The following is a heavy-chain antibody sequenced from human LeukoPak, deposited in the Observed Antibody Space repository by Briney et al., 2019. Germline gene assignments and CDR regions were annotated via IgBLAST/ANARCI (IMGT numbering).Heavy chain of an antibody. J-gene: IGHJ4*02. CDR3: ARVMITFRGVIVPFDY. D-gene: IGHD3-16*02. V-gene: IGHV4-34*01. CDR2: INHSGST. CDR1: GGSFSGYY. Sequence: SETLSLTCAVYGGSFSGYYWSWIRQPPGKGLEWIGEINHSGSTNYNPSLKSRVTISVDTSKNQFSLKLSPVTAADTAVYYCARVMITFRGVIVPFDYWGQGTLVTVSS.